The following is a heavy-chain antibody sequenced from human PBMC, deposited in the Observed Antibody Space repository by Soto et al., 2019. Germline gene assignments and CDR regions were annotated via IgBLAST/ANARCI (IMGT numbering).Heavy chain of an antibody. V-gene: IGHV1-18*01. D-gene: IGHD2-2*01. CDR3: ARGSRVLVVPAALYYYGMDV. Sequence: ASVKVSCKASGYTFTGYGISWVRQAPGQGLEWMGWISAYNGNTNYAQKLQGRVTMTTDTSTSTAYMELRSLRSDDTAVYYCARGSRVLVVPAALYYYGMDVWGQGTTVTVSS. CDR2: ISAYNGNT. CDR1: GYTFTGYG. J-gene: IGHJ6*02.